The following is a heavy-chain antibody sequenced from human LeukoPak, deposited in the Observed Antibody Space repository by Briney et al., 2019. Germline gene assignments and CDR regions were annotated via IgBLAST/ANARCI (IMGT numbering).Heavy chain of an antibody. CDR3: ATAPHYYDSDVPFDY. D-gene: IGHD3-22*01. J-gene: IGHJ4*02. CDR2: ISAYNGNT. CDR1: GYTFTSYG. Sequence: ASVKVSCKASGYTFTSYGISWVRRAPGQGLEWMGWISAYNGNTNYAQKFQGRVTMTEDTSTDTAYMELSSLRSEDTAVYYCATAPHYYDSDVPFDYWGQGTLVTVSS. V-gene: IGHV1-18*01.